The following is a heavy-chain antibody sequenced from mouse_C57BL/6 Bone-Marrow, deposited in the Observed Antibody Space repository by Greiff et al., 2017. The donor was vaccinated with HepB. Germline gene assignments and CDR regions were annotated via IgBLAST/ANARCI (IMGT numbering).Heavy chain of an antibody. Sequence: VQLQQSGPELVKPGASVKISCKASGYSFTGYYMNWVKQSPGKSLEWIGEINPSTGGTTYNQKFKAKATLTVDTSSSTAYMQLKSLTSEDSAVYYCTRGNGDGFAYGGQGTLVTVSA. V-gene: IGHV1-42*01. CDR3: TRGNGDGFAY. CDR1: GYSFTGYY. J-gene: IGHJ3*01. CDR2: INPSTGGT. D-gene: IGHD4-1*01.